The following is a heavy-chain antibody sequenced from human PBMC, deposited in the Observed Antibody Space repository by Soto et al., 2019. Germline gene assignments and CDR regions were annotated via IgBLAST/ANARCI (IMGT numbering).Heavy chain of an antibody. Sequence: QVQLVQSGAEVKKPGASVKVSCKASGYTFTSYAMHWVRQAPGQRLEWMGWINAGNGNTKYSQKFQGRVTITRDTSASTAYMELSSLRSEDTAVYYCARELRRVVVYDEWWFDPWGQGTLVTVSS. CDR1: GYTFTSYA. D-gene: IGHD2-2*01. CDR3: ARELRRVVVYDEWWFDP. V-gene: IGHV1-3*01. CDR2: INAGNGNT. J-gene: IGHJ5*02.